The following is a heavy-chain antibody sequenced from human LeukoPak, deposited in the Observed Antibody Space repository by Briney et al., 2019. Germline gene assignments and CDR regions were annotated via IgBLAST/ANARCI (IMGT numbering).Heavy chain of an antibody. CDR1: GGSIRSTAYY. J-gene: IGHJ4*02. D-gene: IGHD6-13*01. CDR3: ARLGIAAAGSRYFDY. CDR2: IYYSGST. V-gene: IGHV4-39*01. Sequence: SETLSLTCSVSGGSIRSTAYYWGWIRRPPGKGLELIGIIYYSGSTYYNPSLKSRVTISVDTSKNHFSLKLSSVTAADTAVYYCARLGIAAAGSRYFDYWGQGTLVTVSS.